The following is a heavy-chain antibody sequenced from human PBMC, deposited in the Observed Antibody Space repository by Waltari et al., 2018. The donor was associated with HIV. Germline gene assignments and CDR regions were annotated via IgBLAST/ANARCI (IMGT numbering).Heavy chain of an antibody. J-gene: IGHJ4*02. Sequence: EVQLVESGGGLVQPGGSLRLSCAASGFTFSSYSMNWVHQAPGKGLEWVSYISSSSSTIYYADSLKGRFTISRDNAKNSLYLQMNSLRAEDTAVYYCATGVATKEVPFDYWGQGTLVTVSS. CDR3: ATGVATKEVPFDY. D-gene: IGHD5-12*01. V-gene: IGHV3-48*01. CDR2: ISSSSSTI. CDR1: GFTFSSYS.